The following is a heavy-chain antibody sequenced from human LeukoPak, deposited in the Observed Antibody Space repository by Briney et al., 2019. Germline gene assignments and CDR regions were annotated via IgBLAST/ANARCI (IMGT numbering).Heavy chain of an antibody. D-gene: IGHD3-3*01. CDR1: AYTFTGYN. Sequence: AVKLSCTCSAYTFTGYNIHMVRLAPGQGLGWMGWIDINSGARDNAQRFHGRVAVTRDTSIRTHYIQLSGLRSADTAADYCVRDRGEDLWGGFDYWGRGTLVTVSS. CDR2: IDINSGAR. J-gene: IGHJ4*02. CDR3: VRDRGEDLWGGFDY. V-gene: IGHV1-2*02.